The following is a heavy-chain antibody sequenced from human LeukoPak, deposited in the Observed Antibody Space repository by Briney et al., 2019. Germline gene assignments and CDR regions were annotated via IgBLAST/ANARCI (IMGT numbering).Heavy chain of an antibody. CDR1: GYIFTSYY. CDR2: INPSGGST. J-gene: IGHJ4*02. Sequence: ASVKVSCKASGYIFTSYYMHWVRQAPGQGLERMGIINPSGGSTSYAQKFQGRVTMTRDTSTSTVYMELSSLRSEDTAVYYCAALTRPRDYGDYYFDYWGQGTLVTVSS. V-gene: IGHV1-46*01. CDR3: AALTRPRDYGDYYFDY. D-gene: IGHD4-17*01.